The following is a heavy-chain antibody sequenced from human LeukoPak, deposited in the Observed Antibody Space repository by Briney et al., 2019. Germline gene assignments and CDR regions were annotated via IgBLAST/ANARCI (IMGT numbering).Heavy chain of an antibody. CDR3: ARFGITATLDV. CDR1: GFIFSNYW. CDR2: IRPDGSEE. V-gene: IGHV3-7*01. Sequence: AGSLRLSCAASGFIFSNYWMSWVRQAPGKGLEWVANIRPDGSEEYYVDSLKGRFTISRDNARNSLYLQVNSLRAEDTAVYSCARFGITATLDVWGKGTTVTVSS. J-gene: IGHJ6*04. D-gene: IGHD1/OR15-1a*01.